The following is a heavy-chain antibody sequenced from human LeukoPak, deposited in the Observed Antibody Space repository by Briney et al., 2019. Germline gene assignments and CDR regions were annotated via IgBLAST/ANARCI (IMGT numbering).Heavy chain of an antibody. J-gene: IGHJ4*02. CDR2: IKPDGSEK. V-gene: IGHV3-7*03. D-gene: IGHD2-2*01. CDR1: GFTLSDNL. CDR3: TKGGFATSWYWIY. Sequence: GGSLRLSCAASGFTLSDNLMTSVRQVPGKGLELVATIKPDGSEKHYVNSVRGRFTISRVNAENSLYLQMNNLRVEDTAVYHCTKGGFATSWYWIYWGQGTLVTVSS.